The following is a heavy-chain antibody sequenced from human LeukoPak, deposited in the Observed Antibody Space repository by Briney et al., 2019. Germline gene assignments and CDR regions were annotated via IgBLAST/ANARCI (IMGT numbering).Heavy chain of an antibody. CDR1: GGSFSGYY. Sequence: TSETLSLTCAVSGGSFSGYYWSWIRQPPGKGLEWIGEINHSGSTNYNPSLKSRVTISVDTSKNQFSLKLSSVTAADTAVYYCARFTPRVRGVNQDYWGQGTLVTVSS. CDR2: INHSGST. V-gene: IGHV4-34*01. J-gene: IGHJ4*02. CDR3: ARFTPRVRGVNQDY. D-gene: IGHD3-10*01.